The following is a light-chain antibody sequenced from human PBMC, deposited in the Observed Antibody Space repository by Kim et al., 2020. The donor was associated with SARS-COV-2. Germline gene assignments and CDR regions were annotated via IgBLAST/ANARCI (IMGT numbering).Light chain of an antibody. Sequence: IQLTQSPSSLSASIGDRVTITCRASQGISSFLAWYQQNPGKAPKLLIYAAATLQSGVPSRFSGSGSGTDFTLTISSLQPEDFATYYCQQLYSYPLTFGQGTKLEI. V-gene: IGKV1-9*01. CDR1: QGISSF. CDR3: QQLYSYPLT. J-gene: IGKJ2*01. CDR2: AAA.